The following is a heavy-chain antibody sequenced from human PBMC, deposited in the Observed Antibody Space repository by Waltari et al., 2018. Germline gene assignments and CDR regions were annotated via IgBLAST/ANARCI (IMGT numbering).Heavy chain of an antibody. CDR1: GFTFSGSA. J-gene: IGHJ4*02. CDR3: TRHPQWLVLGGQDC. CDR2: IRSKANSYAT. D-gene: IGHD6-19*01. Sequence: GGGFVQPGGSLKLSCAASGFTFSGSAMHWVRQASGKGLEWVGRIRSKANSYATAYAASVKGRFTISRDDSKNTAYLQMNSLKTEDTAVYYCTRHPQWLVLGGQDCWGQGTLVTVSS. V-gene: IGHV3-73*01.